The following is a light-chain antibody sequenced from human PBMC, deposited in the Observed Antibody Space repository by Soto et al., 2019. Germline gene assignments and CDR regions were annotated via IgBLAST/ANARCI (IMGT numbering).Light chain of an antibody. CDR1: QSMSSY. J-gene: IGKJ1*01. CDR3: QHYNSYSEA. Sequence: DIEMTQSPSSLSASVGDIVTITCWASQSMSSYLNWYQQKPGKAPKLLIYAASSLQSGVPSRFSGSGSGTEFTLTISSLQPDDFATYYCQHYNSYSEAFGQGTKVDIK. CDR2: AAS. V-gene: IGKV1-39*01.